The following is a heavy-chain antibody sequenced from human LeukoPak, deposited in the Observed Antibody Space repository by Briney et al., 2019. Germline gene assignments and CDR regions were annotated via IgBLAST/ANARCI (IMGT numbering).Heavy chain of an antibody. J-gene: IGHJ3*02. D-gene: IGHD6-6*01. V-gene: IGHV1-2*02. CDR2: INPNSGGT. Sequence: ASVNVSCKASGYTFTGYYMHWVRQAPGQGLEWMGWINPNSGGTNYAQNFQGRVTMTRDTSISTAYMELSRLSSDDTDVYYFARYQQLAAEDAFYIWGQGTMVTVSS. CDR3: ARYQQLAAEDAFYI. CDR1: GYTFTGYY.